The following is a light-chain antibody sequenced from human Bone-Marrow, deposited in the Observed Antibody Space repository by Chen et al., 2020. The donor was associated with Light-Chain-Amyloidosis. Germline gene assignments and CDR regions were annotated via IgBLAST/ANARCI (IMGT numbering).Light chain of an antibody. CDR1: DFPTKY. CDR2: RDT. V-gene: IGLV3-25*03. Sequence: SYELTQPPSVSVSPGQTARIPCSGDDFPTKYAYWYQQKPGQAPVLVIHRDTERTSGISEPFSGYSSGTTATLTISGVQAEDEADYHGQSADSSGTYEVIFGGGTKLTVL. CDR3: QSADSSGTYEVI. J-gene: IGLJ2*01.